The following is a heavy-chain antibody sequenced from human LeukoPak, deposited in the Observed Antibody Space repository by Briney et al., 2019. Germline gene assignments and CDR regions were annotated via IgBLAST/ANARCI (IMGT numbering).Heavy chain of an antibody. V-gene: IGHV5-10-1*01. CDR1: GYRFTGDW. D-gene: IGHD3-16*01. Sequence: GESLKISCKGSGYRFTGDWISWVRQMPGKGLEWMGRIDPNDSHTNYGPSFQGHVTISADKSISTVYLQWSSLKASDTAMYYCARRGRGGVPFDYWGQGTLVTVSS. CDR3: ARRGRGGVPFDY. CDR2: IDPNDSHT. J-gene: IGHJ4*02.